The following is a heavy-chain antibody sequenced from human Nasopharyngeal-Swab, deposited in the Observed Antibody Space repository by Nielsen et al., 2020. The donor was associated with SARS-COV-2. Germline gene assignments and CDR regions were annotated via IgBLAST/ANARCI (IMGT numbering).Heavy chain of an antibody. CDR3: ARGWLQSYTSWFDP. D-gene: IGHD5-24*01. V-gene: IGHV3-23*01. Sequence: GESLKISCAASGFTFSSYAMSWVRQAPGKGLEWVSAISGSGGSTYYADSVKGRFTISRDNSKNTLYLQMNSLRAEDTAVYYCARGWLQSYTSWFDPWGQGTLVTVSS. J-gene: IGHJ5*02. CDR2: ISGSGGST. CDR1: GFTFSSYA.